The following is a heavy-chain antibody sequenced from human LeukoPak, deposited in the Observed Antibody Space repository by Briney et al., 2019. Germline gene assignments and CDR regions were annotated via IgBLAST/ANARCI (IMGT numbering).Heavy chain of an antibody. Sequence: SETLSLTCTVSGGSISSYYWSWVRQPAGERLEWIGRVYSSGSPNYNPSLKSRITMSIDTSKNQFSLKLNSLTAADTAVYYCTRVGGSFRLDAFDIWGQGTMVTVSS. CDR3: TRVGGSFRLDAFDI. V-gene: IGHV4-4*07. CDR1: GGSISSYY. CDR2: VYSSGSP. D-gene: IGHD1-26*01. J-gene: IGHJ3*02.